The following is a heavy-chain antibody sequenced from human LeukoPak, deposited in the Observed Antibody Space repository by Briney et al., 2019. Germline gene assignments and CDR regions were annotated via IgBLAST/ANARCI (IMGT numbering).Heavy chain of an antibody. CDR2: INPNSGDA. CDR3: ARDYSSSSGYFDY. Sequence: ASVKVSCKASGYTFTGYYMHWVRQAPGQGLEWMGWINPNSGDANYAEKFQGRVTMTRDTSISTAYMDLRRLRSDDTAVYYCARDYSSSSGYFDYWGQGTLVTVSS. CDR1: GYTFTGYY. J-gene: IGHJ4*02. V-gene: IGHV1-2*02. D-gene: IGHD6-6*01.